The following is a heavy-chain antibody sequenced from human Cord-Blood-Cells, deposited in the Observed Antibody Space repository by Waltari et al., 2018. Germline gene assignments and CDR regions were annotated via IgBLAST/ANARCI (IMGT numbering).Heavy chain of an antibody. D-gene: IGHD2-15*01. CDR3: ARDGGYCSGGSRYRGLHAFDI. J-gene: IGHJ3*02. CDR1: GYTFTSYA. V-gene: IGHV1-3*01. CDR2: INAGNGNT. Sequence: QVQLVQSGAEVKKPGASVKVSCKASGYTFTSYAMHWVRQAPGQRLEWMGWINAGNGNTKYSQKFQGRVTITRDTSASTAYMELSSLRSEDTAVYYCARDGGYCSGGSRYRGLHAFDIWGQGTMVTVSS.